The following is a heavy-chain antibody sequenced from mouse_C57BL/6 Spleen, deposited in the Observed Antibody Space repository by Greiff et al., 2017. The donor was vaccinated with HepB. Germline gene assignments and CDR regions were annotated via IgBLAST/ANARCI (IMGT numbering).Heavy chain of an antibody. J-gene: IGHJ2*01. CDR3: ATGTSYFDY. CDR2: INPYNGGT. V-gene: IGHV1-19*01. Sequence: EVKLQQSGPVLVKPGASVKMSCKASGYTFTDYYMNWVKQSHGKSLEWIGVINPYNGGTSYNQKFKGKATLTVDKSSSTAYMELNSLTSEDSAVYYCATGTSYFDYWGQGTTLTVSS. D-gene: IGHD4-1*01. CDR1: GYTFTDYY.